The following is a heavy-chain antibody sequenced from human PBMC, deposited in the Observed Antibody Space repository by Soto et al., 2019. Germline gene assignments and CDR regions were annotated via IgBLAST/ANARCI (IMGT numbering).Heavy chain of an antibody. CDR2: IWYDGSNK. D-gene: IGHD4-17*01. Sequence: QVQLVESGGGVVQPGRSLRLSCAASGFTFSSYGMHWVRQAPGKGLEWVAVIWYDGSNKYYADSVKGRFTISRDNSKNTLYLQMNSLRAEATAVYYCARGTVYGDSAEYCQHWGQGTLVTVSS. CDR1: GFTFSSYG. J-gene: IGHJ1*01. V-gene: IGHV3-33*01. CDR3: ARGTVYGDSAEYCQH.